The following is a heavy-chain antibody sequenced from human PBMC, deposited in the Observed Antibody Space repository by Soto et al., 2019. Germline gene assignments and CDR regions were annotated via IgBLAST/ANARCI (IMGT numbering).Heavy chain of an antibody. D-gene: IGHD3-9*01. J-gene: IGHJ6*02. CDR1: GGTFSSYA. CDR2: IIPIFGTA. V-gene: IGHV1-69*13. CDR3: ARKNIRMNSGYYDILTGLYYYYGMDV. Sequence: ASVKVSCKASGGTFSSYAISWVRQAPGQGLEWMGGIIPIFGTANYAQKFQGRVTITADESTSTAYMELSSLRSEDTAVYYCARKNIRMNSGYYDILTGLYYYYGMDVWGQGTTVTVSS.